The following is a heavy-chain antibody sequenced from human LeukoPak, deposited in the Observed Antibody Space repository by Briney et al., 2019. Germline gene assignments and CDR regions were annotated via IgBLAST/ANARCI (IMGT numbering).Heavy chain of an antibody. CDR2: IYXXGET. D-gene: IGHD1-26*01. CDR3: ARVSRMVGTTTLDN. V-gene: IGHV3-66*01. CDR1: EFTVXXXX. Sequence: GGSLRLSXAASEFTVXXXXXXXXXQXXXXXXXXXSVIYXXGETYXXXXVXXXXXIXRDNSKNTLYLQMNSLRAEDTAVYYCARVSRMVGTTTLDNWGQGTLVTVSS. J-gene: IGHJ4*02.